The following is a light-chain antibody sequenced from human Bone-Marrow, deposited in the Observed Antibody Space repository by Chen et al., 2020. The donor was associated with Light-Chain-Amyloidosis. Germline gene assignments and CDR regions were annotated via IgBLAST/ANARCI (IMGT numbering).Light chain of an antibody. CDR2: RNN. CDR1: SSYIAINL. V-gene: IGLV1-47*01. J-gene: IGLJ1*01. CDR3: AAWGGSLSGYV. Sequence: QSVLTQPPSASVTPWHLVTFSCPGASSYIAINLVYWYQHLSGAAANLLIHRNNQRPSGVPDRFCDSKAGTSAFLASSGLRSEDEADYYCAAWGGSLSGYVFGTGTKVIVL.